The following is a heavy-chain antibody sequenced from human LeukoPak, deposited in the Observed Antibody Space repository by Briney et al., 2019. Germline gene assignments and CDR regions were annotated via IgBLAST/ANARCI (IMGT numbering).Heavy chain of an antibody. CDR1: GFSFSTFW. J-gene: IGHJ4*02. V-gene: IGHV3-7*03. Sequence: GGSLRLSCAASGFSFSTFWMSWVRQAPGKGLEWVANIDHDGSEQYYVDSVKGRFTISRDNAKNSLYLQMNSLRAEDTALYYCAKAPAVAGTHFDYWGQGTLVTVSS. CDR2: IDHDGSEQ. D-gene: IGHD6-19*01. CDR3: AKAPAVAGTHFDY.